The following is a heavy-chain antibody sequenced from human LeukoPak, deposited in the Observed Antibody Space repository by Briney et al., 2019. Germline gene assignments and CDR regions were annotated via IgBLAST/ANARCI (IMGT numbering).Heavy chain of an antibody. V-gene: IGHV1-18*04. CDR1: GYTFTSYY. CDR2: ISAYNGNT. CDR3: ARVVRSGSGSYYAYYYYYYMDV. Sequence: ASVKVSCKASGYTFTSYYMHWVRQAPGQGLEWMGWISAYNGNTDYAQKLQGRVTMTTDTSTSTAYMELRSLRSDDTAVYYCARVVRSGSGSYYAYYYYYYMDVWGKGTTVTISS. D-gene: IGHD3-10*01. J-gene: IGHJ6*03.